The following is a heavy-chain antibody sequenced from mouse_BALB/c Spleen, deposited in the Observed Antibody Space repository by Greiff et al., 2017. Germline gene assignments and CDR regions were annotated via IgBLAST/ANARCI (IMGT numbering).Heavy chain of an antibody. Sequence: QVQLQQPGAELVKPGASVKMSCKASGYTFTSYWMHWVKQRPGQGLEWIGVIDPSDSYTSYNQKFKGKATLTVDTSSNTAYMQLSSLTSEASAVYYCTRKGYYGSNAMDYWGQGTSVTVSS. CDR3: TRKGYYGSNAMDY. V-gene: IGHV1S127*01. CDR1: GYTFTSYW. CDR2: IDPSDSYT. D-gene: IGHD1-1*01. J-gene: IGHJ4*01.